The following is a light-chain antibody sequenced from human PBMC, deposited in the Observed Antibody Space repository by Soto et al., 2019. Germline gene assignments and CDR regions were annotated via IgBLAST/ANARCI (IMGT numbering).Light chain of an antibody. J-gene: IGKJ5*01. V-gene: IGKV3-20*01. CDR2: EAS. Sequence: DIVMTQSPGTLSLSPGDRATLSCRASQSVAGAYVAWYQQRPGQAPRLLISEASSRATGIPDRFSGSGSGTDFTLTIDRREPEDFAMYYCQQHGSSPITFGQGKRLDIK. CDR1: QSVAGAY. CDR3: QQHGSSPIT.